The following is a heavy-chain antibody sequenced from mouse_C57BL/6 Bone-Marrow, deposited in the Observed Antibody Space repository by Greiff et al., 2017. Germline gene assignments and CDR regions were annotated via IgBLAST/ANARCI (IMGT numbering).Heavy chain of an antibody. Sequence: VQLQQPGAELVMPGASVKLSCKASGYTFTSYWMHWVKQRPGQGLEWIGEIDPSDSYTNYTQKFKGKSTLTVDKSSSTAYMQLSSLTSEDSAVYYCAREGFYYFDYWGQGTTLTVSS. V-gene: IGHV1-69*01. CDR1: GYTFTSYW. CDR2: IDPSDSYT. J-gene: IGHJ2*01. CDR3: AREGFYYFDY. D-gene: IGHD3-3*01.